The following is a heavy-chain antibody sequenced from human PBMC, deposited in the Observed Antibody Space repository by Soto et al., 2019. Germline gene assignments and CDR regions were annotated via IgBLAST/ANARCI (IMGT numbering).Heavy chain of an antibody. CDR2: IIPIFGTA. V-gene: IGHV1-69*01. Sequence: QVQLVQSGAEVKKPGSSVKVSCKASGGTFSSYAISWVRQAPGQGLEWMGGIIPIFGTANYAQKFQGRVTITADESTSTAYMVLSSLRSEDTAVYYCARDRGYYDSSGYYFDYWGQGTLVTVSS. D-gene: IGHD3-22*01. CDR3: ARDRGYYDSSGYYFDY. CDR1: GGTFSSYA. J-gene: IGHJ4*02.